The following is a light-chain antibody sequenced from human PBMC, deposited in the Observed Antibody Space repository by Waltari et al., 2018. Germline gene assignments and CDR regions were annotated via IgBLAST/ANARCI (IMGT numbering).Light chain of an antibody. V-gene: IGLV2-8*01. CDR2: EVS. J-gene: IGLJ2*01. CDR3: SSYAGSNNFGVV. Sequence: QSALTQPPSASGSPGQSVTISCTGTRSDVGGYTYVPWYQQHPGKAPKLMIYEVSKRPSGVPDRFSGSKSGNTASLTVSGLQAEDEADYYCSSYAGSNNFGVVFGGGTKLTVL. CDR1: RSDVGGYTY.